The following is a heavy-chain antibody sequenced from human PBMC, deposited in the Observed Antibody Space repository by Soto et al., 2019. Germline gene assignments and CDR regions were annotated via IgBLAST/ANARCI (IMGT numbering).Heavy chain of an antibody. CDR2: IIPIFGTA. CDR3: ASAVDTAMVFPLYYYYGMDV. J-gene: IGHJ6*02. Sequence: GASVKVSCKASGGTFSSYAISWVRQAPGQGLEWMGGIIPIFGTANYAQKFQGRVTITADESTSTAYMELSSLRSEDTAVYYCASAVDTAMVFPLYYYYGMDVWGQGTTVTVSS. D-gene: IGHD5-18*01. V-gene: IGHV1-69*13. CDR1: GGTFSSYA.